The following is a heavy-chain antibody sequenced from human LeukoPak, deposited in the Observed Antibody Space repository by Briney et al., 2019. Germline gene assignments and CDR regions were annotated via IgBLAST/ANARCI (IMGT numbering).Heavy chain of an antibody. V-gene: IGHV4-61*02. D-gene: IGHD6-13*01. CDR3: ASALPGIAAAGYYYYGMDV. CDR2: IYTSGST. CDR1: GGSISSGSYY. J-gene: IGHJ6*02. Sequence: KTSETLSLTCTVSGGSISSGSYYWSWLRQPAGKGLEWIGRIYTSGSTNYNPSLKSRVTISVDTSKNQFSLKLSSVTAADTAVYYCASALPGIAAAGYYYYGMDVWGQGTTVTVSS.